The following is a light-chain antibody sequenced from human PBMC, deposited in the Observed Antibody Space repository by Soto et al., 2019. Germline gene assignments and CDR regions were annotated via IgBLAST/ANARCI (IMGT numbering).Light chain of an antibody. V-gene: IGKV1-5*03. Sequence: DIQMTQFPSTLSASIGDRVTITCRASQSISTWLAWYQQKAGKAPKLLIYTASSLETGVPSRFSGSGSGTEFTLTISRLQPDDFATYYCQHYNRYSPYTFGQGTRLEIK. CDR1: QSISTW. CDR3: QHYNRYSPYT. CDR2: TAS. J-gene: IGKJ2*01.